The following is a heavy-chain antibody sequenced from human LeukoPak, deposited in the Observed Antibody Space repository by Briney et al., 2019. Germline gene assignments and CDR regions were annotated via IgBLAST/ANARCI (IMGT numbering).Heavy chain of an antibody. Sequence: GGSLRLSCAASGFTFSNYNMNWVRQTPGKGLEWVSSITSSSMYIYYADSVKGRFTISRDNAKNSLSLQMNSLRAEDTAVYYCARDPYNGNYGDSYYYFMDAWGKGTTVTVSS. CDR2: ITSSSMYI. CDR3: ARDPYNGNYGDSYYYFMDA. CDR1: GFTFSNYN. V-gene: IGHV3-21*01. J-gene: IGHJ6*03. D-gene: IGHD1-26*01.